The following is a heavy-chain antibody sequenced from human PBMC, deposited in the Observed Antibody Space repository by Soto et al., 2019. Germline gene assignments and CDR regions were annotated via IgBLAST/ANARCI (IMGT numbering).Heavy chain of an antibody. CDR1: GGSISSGGYS. D-gene: IGHD5-12*01. Sequence: SEALSLTCAVSGGSISSGGYSWSWIRQPPGKGLEWIGYIYHSGSTHYNPSLKSRVTISVDRSKDQFSLKLSSVAAADTAVYYCAAGGGLPRYYWGQGTLVTVSS. J-gene: IGHJ4*02. CDR3: AAGGGLPRYY. CDR2: IYHSGST. V-gene: IGHV4-30-2*01.